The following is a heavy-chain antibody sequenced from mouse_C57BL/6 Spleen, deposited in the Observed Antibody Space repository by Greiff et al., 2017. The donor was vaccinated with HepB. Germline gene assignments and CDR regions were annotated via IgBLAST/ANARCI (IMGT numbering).Heavy chain of an antibody. J-gene: IGHJ3*01. CDR1: GYSFTGYY. CDR3: ARSYDGYWAWFAY. V-gene: IGHV1-42*01. D-gene: IGHD2-3*01. CDR2: INPSTGGT. Sequence: EVQLQQSGPELVKPGASVKISCKASGYSFTGYYMNWVKQSPEKSLEWIGEINPSTGGTTYNQKFKAKATLTVDKSSSTAYMQLKSLTSEDSAVYYCARSYDGYWAWFAYWGQGTLVTVSA.